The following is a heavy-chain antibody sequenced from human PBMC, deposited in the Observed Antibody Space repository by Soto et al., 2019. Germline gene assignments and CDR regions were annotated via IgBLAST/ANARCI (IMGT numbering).Heavy chain of an antibody. D-gene: IGHD6-19*01. J-gene: IGHJ6*02. V-gene: IGHV4-39*01. Sequence: SETLSLTCTVSGGSISSSSYYWGWIRQPPGKGLEWIGSIYYSGSTYYNPSLKSRVTISVDTSKNQFSLKLSSVTAADTAVYYCAGDIRSGWYLGYYYYYYGMDVWGQGTTVTVSS. CDR2: IYYSGST. CDR1: GGSISSSSYY. CDR3: AGDIRSGWYLGYYYYYYGMDV.